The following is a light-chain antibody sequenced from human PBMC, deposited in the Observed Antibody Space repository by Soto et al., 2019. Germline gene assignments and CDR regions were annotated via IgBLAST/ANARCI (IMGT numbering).Light chain of an antibody. CDR2: GAS. J-gene: IGKJ1*01. V-gene: IGKV3-20*01. Sequence: EIVLTQSPGTLSLSPGERATLSCRASQSVSSSYLAWYQQKPGQAPRLLIYGASSRATGIPDRFSGSGSGTDFTLTISRLEPEDFAVYYGQQYGSSLTCTFGQGTKVEIK. CDR3: QQYGSSLTCT. CDR1: QSVSSSY.